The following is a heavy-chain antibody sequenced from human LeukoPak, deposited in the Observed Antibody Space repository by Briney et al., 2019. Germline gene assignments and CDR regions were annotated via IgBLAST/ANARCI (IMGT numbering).Heavy chain of an antibody. Sequence: GGSLRLSCAASGFTFSSYAMSWVRQAPGKGLEWVSAISGSGGSTYYADSVKGRFTISRDNSKNTLYLQMNSLRAEDTAVYYCAKTPPLSSIAARPRIETGYYWGQGTLVTVSS. J-gene: IGHJ4*02. CDR1: GFTFSSYA. D-gene: IGHD6-6*01. CDR2: ISGSGGST. V-gene: IGHV3-23*01. CDR3: AKTPPLSSIAARPRIETGYY.